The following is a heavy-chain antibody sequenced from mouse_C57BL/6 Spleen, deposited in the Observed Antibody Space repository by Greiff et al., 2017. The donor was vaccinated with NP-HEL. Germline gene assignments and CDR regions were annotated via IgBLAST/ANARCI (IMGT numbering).Heavy chain of an antibody. CDR2: INPNNGGT. CDR1: GYTFTDYN. Sequence: EVQLQQSGPELVKPGASVKMSCKASGYTFTDYNMHWVKQSHGKSLEWIGYINPNNGGTSYNQKFKGEATLTVNKSSSTAYMELRSLTSEDSAVYYCATNRELLYAMDYWGQGTSVTVSS. V-gene: IGHV1-22*01. J-gene: IGHJ4*01. CDR3: ATNRELLYAMDY.